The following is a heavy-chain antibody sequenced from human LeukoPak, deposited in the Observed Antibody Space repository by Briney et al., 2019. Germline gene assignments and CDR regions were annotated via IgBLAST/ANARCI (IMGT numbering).Heavy chain of an antibody. V-gene: IGHV4-34*01. Sequence: PSETLSLTCAVYGGSSSAYYWSWIRQPPGKGLEWIGEINHLGRSNYNPSLKSRVTISVDTSRNQFSLKLSSVTAADTAMYYCARGYSSSWFAHWGQGTLVTVSS. CDR2: INHLGRS. D-gene: IGHD6-13*01. CDR1: GGSSSAYY. CDR3: ARGYSSSWFAH. J-gene: IGHJ5*02.